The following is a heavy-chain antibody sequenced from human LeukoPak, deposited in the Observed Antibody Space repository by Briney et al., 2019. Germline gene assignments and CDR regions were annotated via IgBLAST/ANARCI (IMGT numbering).Heavy chain of an antibody. Sequence: RRASVKVSCKASGYTFTGYYMHWVRQAPGQGLEWMGWVNPNSGGTNYAQKFQGRVTMTRDTSISTAYMELSGLRSDDTAVYYCARGGDYYDSSGYYYVSWGQGTLVTVSS. CDR1: GYTFTGYY. J-gene: IGHJ5*02. D-gene: IGHD3-22*01. CDR3: ARGGDYYDSSGYYYVS. V-gene: IGHV1-2*02. CDR2: VNPNSGGT.